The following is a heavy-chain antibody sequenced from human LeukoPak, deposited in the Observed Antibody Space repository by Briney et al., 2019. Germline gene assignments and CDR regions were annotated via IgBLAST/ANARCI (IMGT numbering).Heavy chain of an antibody. Sequence: QAGGSLRLSCAASGFTFSSYAMHWVRQAPGKGLEWVAVISYDGSNKYYADSVKGRFTISRDNAKNSLYLQMNSLRAEDTAVYYCARAPRGPGTVEGVSIDYWGQGTLVTVSS. J-gene: IGHJ4*02. V-gene: IGHV3-30-3*01. CDR2: ISYDGSNK. CDR3: ARAPRGPGTVEGVSIDY. CDR1: GFTFSSYA. D-gene: IGHD1-1*01.